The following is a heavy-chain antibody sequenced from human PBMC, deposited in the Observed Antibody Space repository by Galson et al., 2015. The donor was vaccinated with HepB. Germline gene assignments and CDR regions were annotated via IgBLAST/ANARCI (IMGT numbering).Heavy chain of an antibody. J-gene: IGHJ4*02. CDR2: VIPIFGTA. CDR1: GGTFSGYA. CDR3: ARVAAPIADYFDY. V-gene: IGHV1-69*13. Sequence: SVKVSCKASGGTFSGYAISWVRQAPGQGLEWMGGVIPIFGTANYAQKFQGRVTITADESTSTAYMELSSLRSEDTAVYYCARVAAPIADYFDYWGQGTLVTVSS.